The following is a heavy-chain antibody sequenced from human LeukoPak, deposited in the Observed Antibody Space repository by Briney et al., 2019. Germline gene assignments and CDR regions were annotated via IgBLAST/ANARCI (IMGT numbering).Heavy chain of an antibody. CDR3: ARAGYCSGGSCSYYYYGMDV. D-gene: IGHD2-15*01. V-gene: IGHV7-4-1*02. Sequence: ASVKVSCKASGYTFTSYAMNWVRQAPGQGLEWMGWINTNTGNPTYAQGFTGRFVFSLDTSVGTAYLQISSLKAEDTAVYYCARAGYCSGGSCSYYYYGMDVWGQGTTVTVSS. CDR1: GYTFTSYA. J-gene: IGHJ6*02. CDR2: INTNTGNP.